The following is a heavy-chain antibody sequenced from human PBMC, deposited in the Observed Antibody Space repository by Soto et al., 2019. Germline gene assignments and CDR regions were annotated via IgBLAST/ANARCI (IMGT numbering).Heavy chain of an antibody. CDR2: IYYSGST. Sequence: SETLSLTCTVSGGSISSYYWSWIRQPPGKGLEWIGYIYYSGSTYYTPSLKSRVTISVDTSKNQFSLKLSSVTAADTAVYYCARVRSIAVSLFDYWGEGTAAPVSS. D-gene: IGHD6-19*01. V-gene: IGHV4-59*01. CDR1: GGSISSYY. J-gene: IGHJ4*02. CDR3: ARVRSIAVSLFDY.